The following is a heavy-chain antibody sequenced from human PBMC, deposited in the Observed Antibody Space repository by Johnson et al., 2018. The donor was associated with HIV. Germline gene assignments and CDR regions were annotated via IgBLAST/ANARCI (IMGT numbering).Heavy chain of an antibody. CDR2: ISGSGGRT. CDR1: GFTFSSFA. CDR3: VRGSLTDDSFAD. Sequence: VQVVESGGGLVQPGGSLRLSCAASGFTFSSFAMSWVRQAPGKGLEWVSAISGSGGRTYYADSVKGRFTISRDNSKNTLSLQMNSLATEDTAIYYCVRGSLTDDSFADWGQGTMVLVSS. J-gene: IGHJ3*01. D-gene: IGHD2-8*01. V-gene: IGHV3-23*04.